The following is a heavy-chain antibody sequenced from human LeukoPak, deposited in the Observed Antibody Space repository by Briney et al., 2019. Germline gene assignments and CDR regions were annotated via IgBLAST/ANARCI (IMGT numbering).Heavy chain of an antibody. CDR1: GGSISSYY. CDR3: ARRSSYGSGIRWFDP. J-gene: IGHJ5*02. D-gene: IGHD3-10*01. V-gene: IGHV4-59*08. CDR2: IYYSGST. Sequence: SETLSLTCTVSGGSISSYYWSWIRQPPGKGLEWIGYIYYSGSTNYNPSLKSRVTISVDTSKNQFSLKLSSVTAADTAVYYCARRSSYGSGIRWFDPWGQGTLVTVSS.